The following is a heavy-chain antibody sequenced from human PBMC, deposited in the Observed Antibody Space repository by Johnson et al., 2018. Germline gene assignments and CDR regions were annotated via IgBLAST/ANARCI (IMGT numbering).Heavy chain of an antibody. CDR2: ISSSSTYI. CDR1: GFTFSDYY. Sequence: QVQLVQSGGGVVQPGRSLRLSCAASGFTFSDYYMSWIRQAPGKGLEWVSYISSSSTYIYDADSVKGRFTIYRDNAKNSLYLQMNSLRAEDTAGYYCARDRRSGMDVWGQGPTVTVSS. CDR3: ARDRRSGMDV. J-gene: IGHJ6*02. V-gene: IGHV3-11*06.